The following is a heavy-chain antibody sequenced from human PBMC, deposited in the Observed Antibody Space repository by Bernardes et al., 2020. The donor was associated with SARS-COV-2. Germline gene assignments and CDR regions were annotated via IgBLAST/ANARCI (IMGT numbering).Heavy chain of an antibody. J-gene: IGHJ4*02. CDR3: ARALRGLVGATVYYFDY. D-gene: IGHD1-26*01. Sequence: ASVKVSCKASGYTFTSYDINWVRQATGQGLEWMGWMNPNSGNTGYAQKFQGRVTMTRNTSISTAYMELSSLRSEDTAVYYCARALRGLVGATVYYFDYWGRGTLITVSS. CDR2: MNPNSGNT. CDR1: GYTFTSYD. V-gene: IGHV1-8*01.